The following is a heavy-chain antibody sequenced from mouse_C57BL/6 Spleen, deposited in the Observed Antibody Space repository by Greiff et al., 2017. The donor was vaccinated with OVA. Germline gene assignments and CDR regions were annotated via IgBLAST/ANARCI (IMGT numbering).Heavy chain of an antibody. Sequence: EVKLVESGGGLVQPGGSLKLSCAASGFTFSDYYMYWVRQTPEKRLEWVAYISNGGGSTYYPDTVKGRFTISRDNAKNTLYLQMSRLKSEDTAMXYCARQDYGSSFDYWGQGTTLTVSS. CDR1: GFTFSDYY. V-gene: IGHV5-12*01. J-gene: IGHJ2*01. CDR3: ARQDYGSSFDY. CDR2: ISNGGGST. D-gene: IGHD1-1*01.